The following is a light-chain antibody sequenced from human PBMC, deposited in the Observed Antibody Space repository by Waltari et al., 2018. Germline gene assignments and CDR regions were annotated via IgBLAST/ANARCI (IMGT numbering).Light chain of an antibody. Sequence: ILSTPPSATLSLSPAQRATVSCRASQSVSSYLAWSHQKPGQPPRLLIYDASNRATGIPARFSGSGSGTDFTLTISSLESEDIAVFDCQQCSSWPPSFGGGTKVEIK. CDR2: DAS. J-gene: IGKJ4*01. V-gene: IGKV3-11*01. CDR3: QQCSSWPPS. CDR1: QSVSSY.